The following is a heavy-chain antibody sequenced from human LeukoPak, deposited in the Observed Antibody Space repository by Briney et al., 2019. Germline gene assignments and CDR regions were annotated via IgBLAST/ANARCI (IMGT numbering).Heavy chain of an antibody. D-gene: IGHD1-26*01. CDR2: MSNTGKTI. V-gene: IGHV3-48*04. CDR1: GFTFSSYS. CDR3: ARARGDKWELPLVFDY. J-gene: IGHJ4*02. Sequence: GGSLRLSCEASGFTFSSYSMNWVRQAPGKGLEWVSYMSNTGKTIYYADSVKGRFTISRDNAKNSLYLQMNSLRAEDTAMYYCARARGDKWELPLVFDYWGQGTLVTVSS.